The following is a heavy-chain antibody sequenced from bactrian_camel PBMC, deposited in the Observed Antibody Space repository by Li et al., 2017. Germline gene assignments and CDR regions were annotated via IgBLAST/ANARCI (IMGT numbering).Heavy chain of an antibody. CDR3: AADLNFGSWYLSLQYKY. CDR1: GIDFSSTD. Sequence: VQLVESGGGLVQPGGSLRLSCAVSGIDFSSTDMSWVRQAPGKEREGVAAIDDAGSTNYADSVKGRSTISQDNAKNTIYLQMNSLKPEDSAMYYCAADLNFGSWYLSLQYKYWGQETQVTVS. J-gene: IGHJ4*01. V-gene: IGHV3S53*01. D-gene: IGHD6*01. CDR2: IDDAGST.